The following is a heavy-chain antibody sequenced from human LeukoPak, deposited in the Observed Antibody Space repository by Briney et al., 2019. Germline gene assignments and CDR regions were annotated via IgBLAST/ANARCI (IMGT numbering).Heavy chain of an antibody. J-gene: IGHJ3*02. CDR2: ISRTSGYI. CDR1: GFTFTNYR. Sequence: GGSLRLSCAASGFTFTNYRMTWVRQAPGKGLEWVSSISRTSGYIYYAASVQGRSTISRDNANSSLYLQMNSLRAEDTAAYYCARENGDYADAFDIWGQGKMVTVSS. D-gene: IGHD4-17*01. V-gene: IGHV3-21*01. CDR3: ARENGDYADAFDI.